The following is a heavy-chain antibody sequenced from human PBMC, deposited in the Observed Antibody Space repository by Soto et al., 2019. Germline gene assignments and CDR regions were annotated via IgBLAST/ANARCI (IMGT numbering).Heavy chain of an antibody. J-gene: IGHJ6*02. CDR1: GFTFSSYG. CDR2: ISYDGSNK. V-gene: IGHV3-30*18. D-gene: IGHD6-13*01. CDR3: AKAAAAVFRYYYYGMDV. Sequence: GGSLRLSCAASGFTFSSYGMHWVRQAPGKGLEWVAVISYDGSNKYYADSVKGRFTISRDNSKNTLYLQMNSLRAEDTAVYYCAKAAAAVFRYYYYGMDVWGQGTTVTVSS.